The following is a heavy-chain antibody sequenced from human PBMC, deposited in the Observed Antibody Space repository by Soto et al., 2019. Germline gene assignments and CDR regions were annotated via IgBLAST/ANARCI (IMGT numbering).Heavy chain of an antibody. J-gene: IGHJ6*02. CDR1: GFTLNSYS. V-gene: IGHV3-48*02. CDR2: LSSSRSTI. Sequence: GGSLRLSCAGSGFTLNSYSMNWVRQAPGKGLEWVSYLSSSRSTIYYADSVKGRFTISRDDAKNSLYLQMNSLRDDDTAVYFCVRGRSDSHLAVSGQRTTVTVSS. CDR3: VRGRSDSHLAV.